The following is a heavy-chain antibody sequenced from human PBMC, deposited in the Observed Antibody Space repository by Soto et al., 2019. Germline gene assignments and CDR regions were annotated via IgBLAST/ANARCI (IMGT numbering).Heavy chain of an antibody. CDR1: GFSLSTDGVG. D-gene: IGHD4-4*01. V-gene: IGHV2-5*01. CDR2: IYWNDDK. J-gene: IGHJ4*02. CDR3: ARRPRYSNYVDY. Sequence: QITLKESGPTLVKPTQTLTLTCTFSGFSLSTDGVGVGWIRQPPGKALEWLALIYWNDDKRYSPFLKSRLTIAKDTSKNQVVLTMTNVDPADTATYDCARRPRYSNYVDYWGQGTLVTVSS.